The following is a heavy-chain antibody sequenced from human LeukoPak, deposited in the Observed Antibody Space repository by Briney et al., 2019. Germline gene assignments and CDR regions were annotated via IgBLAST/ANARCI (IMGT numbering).Heavy chain of an antibody. J-gene: IGHJ4*02. V-gene: IGHV4-61*01. CDR1: GGSVSSGSYY. Sequence: SETLSLTCTVSGGSVSSGSYYWSWIRQPPGKGLEWIGYIYYSGSTNYNPSLESRVTISGDTSKNQFSLKLNSVTAADTAVYYCATSRGVLTPFDYWGQGTLVTVSS. CDR2: IYYSGST. CDR3: ATSRGVLTPFDY. D-gene: IGHD3-10*01.